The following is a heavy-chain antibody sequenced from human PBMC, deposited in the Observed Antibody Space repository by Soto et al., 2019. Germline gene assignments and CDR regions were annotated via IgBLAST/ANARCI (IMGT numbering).Heavy chain of an antibody. D-gene: IGHD6-6*01. CDR1: GGSFSGYY. Sequence: SETLSLTCAVYGGSFSGYYWSWIRQPPGKGLEWIGEINHSGSTNYNPSLKSRVTISVDTSKNQFSLKLSSVTAADTAVYYCARKVGIAARPDSLDYWGQGTLVTVSS. V-gene: IGHV4-34*01. CDR2: INHSGST. J-gene: IGHJ4*02. CDR3: ARKVGIAARPDSLDY.